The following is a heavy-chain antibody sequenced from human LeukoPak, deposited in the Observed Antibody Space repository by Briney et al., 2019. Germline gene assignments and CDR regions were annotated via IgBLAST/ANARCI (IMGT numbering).Heavy chain of an antibody. J-gene: IGHJ6*03. D-gene: IGHD3-16*01. V-gene: IGHV4-39*07. CDR1: GGSISSSSYY. Sequence: SETLSLTCTVSGGSISSSSYYWGWIRQPPGKGLEWIGSIYYSGSTNYNPSLKSRVTISVDTSKNQFSLKLSSVTAGDTAVYYCARALVEPYYMDVWGKGTTVTVSS. CDR2: IYYSGST. CDR3: ARALVEPYYMDV.